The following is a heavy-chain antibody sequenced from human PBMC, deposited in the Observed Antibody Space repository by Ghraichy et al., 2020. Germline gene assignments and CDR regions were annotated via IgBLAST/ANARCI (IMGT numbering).Heavy chain of an antibody. J-gene: IGHJ4*02. CDR1: GFTFSNYA. V-gene: IGHV3-64D*06. D-gene: IGHD4/OR15-4a*01. Sequence: GGSLRLSCSASGFTFSNYAMHWVRRAPGKGLEHISAITPNGDNAYYVDSMKDRFTISRDNSKNTLYLQMNSLRAEDTAVYYCVKEDGGHYQFDYWGRGTLVAVSS. CDR3: VKEDGGHYQFDY. CDR2: ITPNGDNA.